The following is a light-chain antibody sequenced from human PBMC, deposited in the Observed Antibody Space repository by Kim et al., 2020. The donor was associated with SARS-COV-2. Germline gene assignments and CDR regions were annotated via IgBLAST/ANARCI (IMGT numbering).Light chain of an antibody. J-gene: IGLJ1*01. Sequence: SYELTQPPSVSVSPGQTASITCSGDKLGDKYACWYQQKPGQSPVLVIYQDSKRPSGIPERFSGSNSGNTATLTISGTQARDEADYYCQAWDSSTSYVFGT. CDR2: QDS. CDR1: KLGDKY. V-gene: IGLV3-1*01. CDR3: QAWDSSTSYV.